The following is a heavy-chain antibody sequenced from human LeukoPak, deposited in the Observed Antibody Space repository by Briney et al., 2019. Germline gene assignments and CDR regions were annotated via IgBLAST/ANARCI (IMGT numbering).Heavy chain of an antibody. CDR3: ARDGITYYDILTGPSEGAFDI. CDR2: IYYSGST. Sequence: PSQTLSLTCTVSGGSISSGDYSWSWIRQPPGKGLEWIGYIYYSGSTNYNPSLKSRVTISVDTSKNQFSLKLSSVTAADTAVYYCARDGITYYDILTGPSEGAFDIWGQGTMVTVSS. V-gene: IGHV4-30-4*01. D-gene: IGHD3-9*01. CDR1: GGSISSGDYS. J-gene: IGHJ3*02.